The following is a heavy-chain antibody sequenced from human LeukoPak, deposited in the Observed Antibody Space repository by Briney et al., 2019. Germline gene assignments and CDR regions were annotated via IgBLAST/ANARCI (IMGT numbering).Heavy chain of an antibody. D-gene: IGHD3-10*01. Sequence: GGSLRLSCAASGFTFSSYWMTWIHQAPGEGLEWVAHIKEDATESRSADSVKGRFTISRDNTKNSLFLQLNSLRAEDTAVYYCVRDRGWYHFDLWGQGTLVTVSS. V-gene: IGHV3-7*01. CDR3: VRDRGWYHFDL. CDR2: IKEDATES. CDR1: GFTFSSYW. J-gene: IGHJ4*02.